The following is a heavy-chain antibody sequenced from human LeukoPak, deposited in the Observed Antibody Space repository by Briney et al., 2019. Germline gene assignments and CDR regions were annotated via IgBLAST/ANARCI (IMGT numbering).Heavy chain of an antibody. Sequence: GGSLRLSCAASGDTLHSFAMSWVRQAPGNSLEWLAVTSGTEDSTTYADSVRGRLIISPDSSKKSLYLQMNSLRAADTAVYYCTKDLMTGFSSGWYFGYWGLGTLVTVSS. D-gene: IGHD6-19*01. CDR2: TSGTEDST. CDR3: TKDLMTGFSSGWYFGY. J-gene: IGHJ4*02. CDR1: GDTLHSFA. V-gene: IGHV3-23*01.